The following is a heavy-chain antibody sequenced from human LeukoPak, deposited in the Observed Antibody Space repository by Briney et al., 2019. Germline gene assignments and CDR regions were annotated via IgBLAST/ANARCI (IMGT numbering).Heavy chain of an antibody. J-gene: IGHJ4*02. D-gene: IGHD5-24*01. CDR1: GGTFSSYA. CDR3: ARVYDAYNSFDS. CDR2: IIPIFGTA. Sequence: ASVKVSCKASGGTFSSYAISWVRQAPGQGLEWMGGIIPIFGTANYAQKFQGRVTITADESTSTAYMELSSLRSEDTAVYYCARVYDAYNSFDSWGQGSLVTVSS. V-gene: IGHV1-69*13.